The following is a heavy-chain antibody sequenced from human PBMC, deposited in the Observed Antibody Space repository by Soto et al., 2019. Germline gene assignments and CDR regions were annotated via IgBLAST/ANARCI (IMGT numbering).Heavy chain of an antibody. V-gene: IGHV4-59*01. D-gene: IGHD6-13*01. CDR3: ARWHVAAGHNDAFDI. CDR1: GGSISSYY. J-gene: IGHJ3*02. Sequence: SETLSLTCTVSGGSISSYYWSWIRQPPGKGLEWIGYIYYSGSTNYNPSLKSRVTISVDTSKNQFSLKLSSVTAADTAVYYCARWHVAAGHNDAFDIWGQGTMVSVAS. CDR2: IYYSGST.